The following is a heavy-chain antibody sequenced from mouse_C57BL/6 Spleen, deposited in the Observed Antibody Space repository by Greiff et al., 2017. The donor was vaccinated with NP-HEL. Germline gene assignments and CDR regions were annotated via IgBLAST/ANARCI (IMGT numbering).Heavy chain of an antibody. J-gene: IGHJ2*01. D-gene: IGHD1-1*01. Sequence: QVQLQQPGAELVKPGASVKLSCKASGYTFTSYWMQWVKQRPGQGLEWIGEIDPSDSYTNYNQKFKGKATLTVDTSSSTAYMQLSSLTSEDSAVYYCGRRGMNGSSYEWYFDYWGQGTTLTVSS. V-gene: IGHV1-50*01. CDR1: GYTFTSYW. CDR3: GRRGMNGSSYEWYFDY. CDR2: IDPSDSYT.